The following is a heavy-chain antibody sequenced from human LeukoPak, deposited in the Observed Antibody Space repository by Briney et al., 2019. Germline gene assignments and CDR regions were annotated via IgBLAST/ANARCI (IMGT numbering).Heavy chain of an antibody. CDR1: GFTFSNYW. D-gene: IGHD4-17*01. CDR2: IKWYGRNT. Sequence: GGSLRLSCAASGFTFSNYWMHWVRQAPGKGLVCVSLIKWYGRNTNYADSVKGRFTIYRDNDKNTLYVQINNLRGRETAVSDCARDYGYAFDVWGQGTMVTVSS. J-gene: IGHJ3*01. CDR3: ARDYGYAFDV. V-gene: IGHV3-74*01.